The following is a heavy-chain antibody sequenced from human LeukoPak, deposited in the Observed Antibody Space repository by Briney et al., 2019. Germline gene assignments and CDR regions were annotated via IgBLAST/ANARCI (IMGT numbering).Heavy chain of an antibody. Sequence: SETLSLTCTVSGGSISSGGYYRSWIRQHPGKGLEWIGYIYYSGSTYYNPSLKSRVTISVDTSKDQFSLKLSSVTAADTAVYYCARVVQDYDSSGYYAHDYWGQGTLVTVSS. D-gene: IGHD3-22*01. CDR1: GGSISSGGYY. J-gene: IGHJ4*02. V-gene: IGHV4-31*03. CDR3: ARVVQDYDSSGYYAHDY. CDR2: IYYSGST.